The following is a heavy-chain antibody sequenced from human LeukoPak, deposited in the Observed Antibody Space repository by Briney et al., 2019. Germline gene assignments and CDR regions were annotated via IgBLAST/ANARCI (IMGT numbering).Heavy chain of an antibody. V-gene: IGHV3-7*01. Sequence: PGGSLRLSCAASGFTFSAYWMTWVRQAPGKGLEWVANIKQDGSEKYYVDSVKGRFTISRDNTKNSLYLQMNSLRAEDTAVYYCARDLVLPHVYWGQGTLVTVSS. J-gene: IGHJ4*02. CDR2: IKQDGSEK. CDR1: GFTFSAYW. CDR3: ARDLVLPHVY.